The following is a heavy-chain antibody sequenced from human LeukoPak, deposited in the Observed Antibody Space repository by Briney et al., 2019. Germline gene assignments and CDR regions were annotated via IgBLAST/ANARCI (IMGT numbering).Heavy chain of an antibody. Sequence: LPGGSLRLSCAVSGFTFSSYGMHWVRQAPGKGLEWVAVIWYDGSNKYYADSVKGRFTISRDNSKNTLYLQMNSLRAEDTAVYYCAREASSGWYDYWGQGTLVTVSS. D-gene: IGHD6-19*01. V-gene: IGHV3-33*08. CDR1: GFTFSSYG. CDR2: IWYDGSNK. J-gene: IGHJ4*02. CDR3: AREASSGWYDY.